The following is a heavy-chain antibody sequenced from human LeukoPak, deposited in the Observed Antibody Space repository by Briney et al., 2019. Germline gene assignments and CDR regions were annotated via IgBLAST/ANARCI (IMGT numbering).Heavy chain of an antibody. D-gene: IGHD3-3*01. CDR3: SRDPGVVACHYFDY. CDR1: GFTFSSHA. CDR2: IGGSGGST. V-gene: IGHV3-23*01. Sequence: GGSLRLSCAASGFTFSSHAMGWVRQAPGKGLEWVSAIGGSGGSTYYADSVKGRFTISRDNSKNTLYLQMNSLRAEDTALYYCSRDPGVVACHYFDYWGHGSLVTVSS. J-gene: IGHJ4*01.